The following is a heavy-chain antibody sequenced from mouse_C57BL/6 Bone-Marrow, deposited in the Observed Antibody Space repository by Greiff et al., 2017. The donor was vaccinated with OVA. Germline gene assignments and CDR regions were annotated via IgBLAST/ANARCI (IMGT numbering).Heavy chain of an antibody. D-gene: IGHD1-1*01. CDR3: ASYYYGSSYVDY. Sequence: QVQLQQSGAELVKPGASVKLSCKASGYTFTSYWMHWVKQRPGQGLEWIGMIHPNSGSTNYNEKFKSKATLTVDKSSSTAYMHLSSLTSEDSAVYYCASYYYGSSYVDYWDRGTTLTVSS. J-gene: IGHJ2*01. V-gene: IGHV1-64*01. CDR2: IHPNSGST. CDR1: GYTFTSYW.